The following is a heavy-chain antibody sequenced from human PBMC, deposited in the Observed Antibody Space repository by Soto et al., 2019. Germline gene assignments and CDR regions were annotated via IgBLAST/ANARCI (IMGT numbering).Heavy chain of an antibody. J-gene: IGHJ6*04. CDR2: IIPIFGTK. Sequence: QVQLVQSGAEVKKPGSSVKVSCKASGTTLSRYGISWVRQAPGHELEWMGGIIPIFGTKNYAHKFKGRVKIFSDDSTTTPSRELSSLLSAETPVYYSATPASRYYYHAFDSWGKGTTVTVSS. CDR1: GTTLSRYG. V-gene: IGHV1-69*05. CDR3: ATPASRYYYHAFDS.